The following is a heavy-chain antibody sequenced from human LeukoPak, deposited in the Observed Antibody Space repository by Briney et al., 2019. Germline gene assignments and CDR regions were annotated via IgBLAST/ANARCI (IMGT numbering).Heavy chain of an antibody. CDR2: ISWNSGSI. V-gene: IGHV3-9*01. Sequence: GRSLRLSCAASGFTFDDYAMHWVRQAPGKVLEWVSGISWNSGSIGYADSVKGRFTISRDNAKNSLYLQMNSLRAEDTALYYCAGYRQPDDAFDIWGQGTMVTVSS. D-gene: IGHD5-18*01. CDR1: GFTFDDYA. CDR3: AGYRQPDDAFDI. J-gene: IGHJ3*02.